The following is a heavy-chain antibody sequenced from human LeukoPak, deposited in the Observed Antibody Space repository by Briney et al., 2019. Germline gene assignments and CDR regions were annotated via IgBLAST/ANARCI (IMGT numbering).Heavy chain of an antibody. J-gene: IGHJ3*02. CDR2: ISWNSGSI. D-gene: IGHD5-18*01. CDR1: GFTFDDYA. CDR3: ARGDGYSYGYDAFDI. V-gene: IGHV3-9*03. Sequence: PGGSLRLSCAASGFTFDDYAMHWVRQAPGKGLEWVSGISWNSGSIGYADSVKGRFTISRDNAKNSLYLQMNSLRAEDMALYYCARGDGYSYGYDAFDIWGQGTMVTVSS.